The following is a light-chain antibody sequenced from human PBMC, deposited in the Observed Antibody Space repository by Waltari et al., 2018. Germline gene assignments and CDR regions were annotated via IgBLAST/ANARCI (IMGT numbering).Light chain of an antibody. CDR2: MAS. CDR3: QQYSSVPLT. J-gene: IGKJ4*01. CDR1: QTISEW. V-gene: IGKV1-5*03. Sequence: DIQMTQSPSALSASVGDRVIITCRASQTISEWLAWYQQKPGEAPNLLIYMASTLERGVPSRFSGSGDGTDFTLTISSVRPDDFGTYYCQQYSSVPLTFGGGTKVEIK.